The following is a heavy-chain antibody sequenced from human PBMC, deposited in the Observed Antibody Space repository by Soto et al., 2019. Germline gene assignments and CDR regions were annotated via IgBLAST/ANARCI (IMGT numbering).Heavy chain of an antibody. V-gene: IGHV4-30-2*01. CDR2: IYHSGST. J-gene: IGHJ5*02. Sequence: TLSLTCAVSGGSSSSGGYSWSWIRQPPGKGLEWIGYIYHSGSTYYNPSLKSRVTISVDRSKNQFSLKLSSVTAADTAVYYCARDRWLGYCSSTSCNAWFDPWGQGTLVTVSS. CDR1: GGSSSSGGYS. D-gene: IGHD2-2*01. CDR3: ARDRWLGYCSSTSCNAWFDP.